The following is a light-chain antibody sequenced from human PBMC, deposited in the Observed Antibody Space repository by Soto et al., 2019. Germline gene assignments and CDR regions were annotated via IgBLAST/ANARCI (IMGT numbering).Light chain of an antibody. CDR2: DAS. CDR1: QSVRSER. CDR3: QQYGSSPPLT. V-gene: IGKV3-20*01. J-gene: IGKJ4*01. Sequence: ENVFTLSPDTLSLSPGDRATLSCRAIQSVRSERLAWYQQKRGQAPTLLIFDASSRASGTPERFSGSGSGTDFTLTISRLEPEDFVMYYCQQYGSSPPLTFAGGTKVDTK.